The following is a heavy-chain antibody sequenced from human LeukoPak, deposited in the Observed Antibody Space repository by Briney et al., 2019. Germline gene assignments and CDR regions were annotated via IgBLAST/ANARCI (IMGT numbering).Heavy chain of an antibody. V-gene: IGHV1-69*06. J-gene: IGHJ4*02. CDR2: IIPIFGTA. D-gene: IGHD3-9*01. CDR1: GGTFSSYA. Sequence: ASVKVSCKASGGTFSSYAISWVRQAPGQGLGWMGGIIPIFGTANYAQKFQGRVTITADKSTSTAYMELSSLRSEDTAVYYCARVIDDILTGGYYFDYWGQGTLVTVSS. CDR3: ARVIDDILTGGYYFDY.